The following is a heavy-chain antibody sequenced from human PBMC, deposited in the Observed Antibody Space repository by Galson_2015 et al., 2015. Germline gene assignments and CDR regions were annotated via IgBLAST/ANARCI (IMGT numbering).Heavy chain of an antibody. V-gene: IGHV3-48*02. CDR1: GLTFSSYS. J-gene: IGHJ4*02. CDR2: ISSSSATI. D-gene: IGHD2-15*01. CDR3: ARGCSGGSCSRY. Sequence: SLRLSCAASGLTFSSYSINWVRQAPGKGLEWVSYISSSSATIYYVGSVRGRFTVSRDNAKKSVFLQMNSLRDEDTAVYYCARGCSGGSCSRYWGQGTLVTVSS.